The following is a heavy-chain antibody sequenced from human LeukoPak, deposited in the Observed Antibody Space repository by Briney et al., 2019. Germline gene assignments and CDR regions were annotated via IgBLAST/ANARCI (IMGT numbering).Heavy chain of an antibody. Sequence: SETLSLTCTVSGGSISSYYWSWIRLPPGKGLEWIGYIYYTGATYYNPSLKSRVTISLDTSKNQFSLKLSSVTAADAAVYYCARARYSYGTGYYFDYWGQGALVTVSS. V-gene: IGHV4-59*01. CDR3: ARARYSYGTGYYFDY. CDR1: GGSISSYY. D-gene: IGHD5-18*01. J-gene: IGHJ4*02. CDR2: IYYTGAT.